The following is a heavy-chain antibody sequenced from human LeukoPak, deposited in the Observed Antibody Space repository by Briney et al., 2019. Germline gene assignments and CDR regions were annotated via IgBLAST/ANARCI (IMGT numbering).Heavy chain of an antibody. V-gene: IGHV4-34*01. Sequence: SETLSLTCAVYGGSFSDYYWTWIRQPPGKGLEWTGEINHSGSTNYNPSLKSRVTISVDTSKNQFSLKLSSVTAADTAVYYCARMATGDFWSGYQYYYYYMDVWGKGTTVTVSS. D-gene: IGHD3-3*01. CDR2: INHSGST. J-gene: IGHJ6*03. CDR3: ARMATGDFWSGYQYYYYYMDV. CDR1: GGSFSDYY.